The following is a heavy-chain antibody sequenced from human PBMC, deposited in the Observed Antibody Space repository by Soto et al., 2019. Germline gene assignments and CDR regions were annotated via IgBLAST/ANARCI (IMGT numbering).Heavy chain of an antibody. J-gene: IGHJ5*02. CDR2: IYSGGST. CDR1: GFTVSSNY. CDR3: ARRSGYTYGTFDP. D-gene: IGHD5-18*01. V-gene: IGHV3-66*01. Sequence: EVQLVESGGGLVQPGGSLSLSCAASGFTVSSNYMGWVRQAPGKGLQWVSVIYSGGSTYYEDSVKGRFIISRDSSKNTLYLQMNSLRAEDTSVYYCARRSGYTYGTFDPWGQGTLVTVSS.